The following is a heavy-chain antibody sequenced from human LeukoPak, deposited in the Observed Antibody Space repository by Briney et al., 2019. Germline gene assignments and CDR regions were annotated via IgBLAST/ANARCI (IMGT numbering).Heavy chain of an antibody. CDR3: AKDGREWPRSLDY. V-gene: IGHV3-33*06. Sequence: GRSLRLSCAASGFTFSNYGMHWVRQAPGKGLEWVALIWYDGSNKYYADSVKGRFTISRDNSKNTLYLQMNSLRADDTAVYYCAKDGREWPRSLDYWGQGTLVTVSS. CDR2: IWYDGSNK. J-gene: IGHJ4*02. D-gene: IGHD5-12*01. CDR1: GFTFSNYG.